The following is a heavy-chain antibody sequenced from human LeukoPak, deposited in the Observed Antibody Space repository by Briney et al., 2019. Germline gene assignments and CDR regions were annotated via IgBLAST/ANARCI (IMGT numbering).Heavy chain of an antibody. J-gene: IGHJ1*01. CDR1: GFTFSGYA. CDR2: ISYDGSNK. Sequence: GGSLRLSCAASGFTFSGYAMSWVRQAPGKGLEWVAVISYDGSNKYYADSVRGRFTISRDNSKNTLYLQMNSLRAEDTAVYYCAKPCSSTTCLEYFQHWGQGTLVTVSS. CDR3: AKPCSSTTCLEYFQH. D-gene: IGHD2-2*01. V-gene: IGHV3-30*18.